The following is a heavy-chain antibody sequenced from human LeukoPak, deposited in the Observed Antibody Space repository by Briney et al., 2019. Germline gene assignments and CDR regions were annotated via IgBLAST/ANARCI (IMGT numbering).Heavy chain of an antibody. Sequence: GGSLRLSCAASGFTVSSNYMSWVRQAPGKGLEWVSAISGSGGSTYYADSVKGRFTISRDNSKNTLYLQMNSLRAEDTAVYYCAKNRPRAVAMHWYFDLWGRGTLVTVSS. D-gene: IGHD6-19*01. CDR3: AKNRPRAVAMHWYFDL. CDR2: ISGSGGST. V-gene: IGHV3-23*01. CDR1: GFTVSSNY. J-gene: IGHJ2*01.